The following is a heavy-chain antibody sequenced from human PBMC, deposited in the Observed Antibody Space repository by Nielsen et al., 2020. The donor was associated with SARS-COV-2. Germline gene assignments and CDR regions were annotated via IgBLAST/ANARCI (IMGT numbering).Heavy chain of an antibody. D-gene: IGHD6-6*01. CDR3: TLDTSTWVEFGSSSGYYYIMDV. V-gene: IGHV4-39*07. CDR1: GGSISSSSYY. CDR2: IYYSGST. Sequence: SETLSLTCTVSGGSISSSSYYWGWIRQPPGKGLEWIGSIYYSGSTYYNPSLKSRVTISVDTSKNQFSLKLSSVTPEDTAVYYCTLDTSTWVEFGSSSGYYYIMDVWGQGTTVTVSS. J-gene: IGHJ6*02.